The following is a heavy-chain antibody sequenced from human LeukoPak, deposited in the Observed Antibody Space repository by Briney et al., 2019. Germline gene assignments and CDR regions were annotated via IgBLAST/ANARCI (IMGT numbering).Heavy chain of an antibody. D-gene: IGHD4-17*01. CDR3: ASDGDYGYYMDV. Sequence: PGGSLRLSCAASGFTFSSYSMNWVRQAPGKGLEWVSSISSSSSYIYYADSVKGRFTISRDNAKNSLYLQMNSLRAEDTAVYYCASDGDYGYYMDVWGKGTTVTISS. CDR2: ISSSSSYI. CDR1: GFTFSSYS. J-gene: IGHJ6*03. V-gene: IGHV3-21*01.